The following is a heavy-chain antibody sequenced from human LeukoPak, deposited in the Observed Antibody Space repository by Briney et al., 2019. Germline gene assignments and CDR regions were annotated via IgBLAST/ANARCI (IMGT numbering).Heavy chain of an antibody. V-gene: IGHV3-23*01. D-gene: IGHD3-3*01. CDR3: AKTPDSYYDFWSGYYFDY. CDR2: ISGSGGST. CDR1: GFTFSSYA. J-gene: IGHJ4*02. Sequence: GGSLRLSCAASGFTFSSYAMSWVRQAPGKGLEWVSAISGSGGSTYYADSVKGRFTISRDNSKNTLYLQMNSLRAEDTAVYYCAKTPDSYYDFWSGYYFDYWGQGTLVTVSS.